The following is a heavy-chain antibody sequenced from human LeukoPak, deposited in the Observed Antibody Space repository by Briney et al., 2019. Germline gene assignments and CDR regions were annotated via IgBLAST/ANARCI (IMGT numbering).Heavy chain of an antibody. J-gene: IGHJ6*02. D-gene: IGHD3-10*01. CDR1: GGSISSSNW. Sequence: PETLSLTCAVSGGSISSSNWWSWVRQPPGKGLEWIGEIYHSGSTNYNPSLKSRVTISVDKSKNQFSLKLSSVTAADTAVYYCARIGVPSHYYYGMDVWGQGTTVTVSS. V-gene: IGHV4-4*03. CDR2: IYHSGST. CDR3: ARIGVPSHYYYGMDV.